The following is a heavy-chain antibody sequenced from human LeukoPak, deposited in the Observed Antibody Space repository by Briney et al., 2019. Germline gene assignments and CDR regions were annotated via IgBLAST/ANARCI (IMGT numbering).Heavy chain of an antibody. V-gene: IGHV3-48*04. CDR2: ISSSGSTI. Sequence: PGGSLRLSCAASGFTFSSYGMHWVRQAPGKGLEWVSYISSSGSTIYYADSVKGRFTISRDNAKNSLYLQMNSLRAEDTAVYYCARSPDIVVVPAAIPDAFDIWGQGTMVTVSS. CDR3: ARSPDIVVVPAAIPDAFDI. J-gene: IGHJ3*02. D-gene: IGHD2-2*02. CDR1: GFTFSSYG.